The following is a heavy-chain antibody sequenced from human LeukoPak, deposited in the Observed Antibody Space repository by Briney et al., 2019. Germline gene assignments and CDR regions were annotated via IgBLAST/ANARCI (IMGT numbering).Heavy chain of an antibody. V-gene: IGHV4-59*01. Sequence: SETLSLTCTVSGGSISSYYGSWIRQSPGKGLEWIGNIFYTGSIDYNPSLKSRVTISVDTSKNQFSLKLSSVTAADTAVYYCARGGSSSSYLGGWFDPWGQGTLVTVSS. CDR2: IFYTGSI. CDR1: GGSISSYY. CDR3: ARGGSSSSYLGGWFDP. D-gene: IGHD6-6*01. J-gene: IGHJ5*02.